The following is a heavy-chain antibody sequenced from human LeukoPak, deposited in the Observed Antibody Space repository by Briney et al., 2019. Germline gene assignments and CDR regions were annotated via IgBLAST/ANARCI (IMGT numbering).Heavy chain of an antibody. V-gene: IGHV4-34*01. Sequence: SGTLSLTCAVYGGSFSGYYWSWIRQPPGKGLEWIGEINHSGSTNYNPSLKSRVTISVDTSKNQFSLKLSSVTAADTAVYYCASGGFGRRAARLFDYWGQGTLVTVSS. CDR3: ASGGFGRRAARLFDY. D-gene: IGHD6-6*01. J-gene: IGHJ4*02. CDR2: INHSGST. CDR1: GGSFSGYY.